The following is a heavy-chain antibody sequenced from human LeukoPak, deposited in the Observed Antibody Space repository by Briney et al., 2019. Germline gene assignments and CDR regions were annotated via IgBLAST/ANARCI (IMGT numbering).Heavy chain of an antibody. V-gene: IGHV4-59*08. J-gene: IGHJ4*02. CDR3: ARATSSSSSYFDY. Sequence: PSETLSLTCTVSGGSISSYYWSWIRQPPGKGLEWIGYIYYSGSTNYNPSLKSRVTISVDTSRNQFSLKLSSVTAADTAVYYCARATSSSSSYFDYWGQGTLVTVSS. CDR2: IYYSGST. D-gene: IGHD6-6*01. CDR1: GGSISSYY.